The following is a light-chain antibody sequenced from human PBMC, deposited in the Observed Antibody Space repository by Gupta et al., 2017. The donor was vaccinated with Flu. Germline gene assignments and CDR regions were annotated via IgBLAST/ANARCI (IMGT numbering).Light chain of an antibody. V-gene: IGLV2-14*01. CDR2: DVS. J-gene: IGLJ1*01. CDR1: SSYVGRSDS. CDR3: SSYTVISNFSV. Sequence: QSDLTQPAPVSGSPGQSLTISRTSTSSYVGRSDSFYWYRQHSGKAPKLLIYDVSNRHSVGSSRFSGSKSVNTASLTISGIQAEDETDYYCSSYTVISNFSVFGYGTKVTVL.